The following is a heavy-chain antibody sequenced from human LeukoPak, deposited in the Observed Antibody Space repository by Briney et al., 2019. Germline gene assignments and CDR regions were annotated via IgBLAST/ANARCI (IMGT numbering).Heavy chain of an antibody. CDR3: TTEGYDYWSGYYYPES. V-gene: IGHV3-15*01. CDR2: IKSKTDGGTT. J-gene: IGHJ5*02. Sequence: GGSLRLSCAASTFTFSNAWMSWVLQAPGKGLEWVGRIKSKTDGGTTDYAARVKGRFTISRDYSKNTIYLQMNSLRTEDTAVYYCTTEGYDYWSGYYYPESWGQGTLVTVSS. D-gene: IGHD3-3*01. CDR1: TFTFSNAW.